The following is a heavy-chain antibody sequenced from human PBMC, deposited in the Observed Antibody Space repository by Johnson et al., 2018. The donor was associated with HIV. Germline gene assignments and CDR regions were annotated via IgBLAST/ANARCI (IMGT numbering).Heavy chain of an antibody. CDR1: GFIFSDYY. CDR2: ISFSDSTI. CDR3: ARSKDCSGGSCPDGFDI. J-gene: IGHJ3*02. Sequence: VQLVESGGGLVQPGGSLRLSCVASGFIFSDYYMSWIRQAPGKGLEWVSYISFSDSTIYSADSVQGRFTISRDNAKNSLYLQMNSLRAEDTAVYYCARSKDCSGGSCPDGFDIWGQGTMVTVSS. D-gene: IGHD2-15*01. V-gene: IGHV3-11*04.